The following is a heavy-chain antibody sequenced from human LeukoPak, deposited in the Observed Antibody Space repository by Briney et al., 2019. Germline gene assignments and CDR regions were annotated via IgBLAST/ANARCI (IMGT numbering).Heavy chain of an antibody. CDR3: ARDHRVLWFGELLC. J-gene: IGHJ4*02. D-gene: IGHD3-10*01. CDR1: GFPFSSYG. V-gene: IGHV3-30*03. CDR2: ISYGGSNK. Sequence: GGSLRLSCVVSGFPFSSYGMHWVRQAPGKGLEWVAVISYGGSNKYYADSVKGRFTISRGNPKNTLYLQMNSLRAEDTAVYYCARDHRVLWFGELLCWGQGTLVTVSS.